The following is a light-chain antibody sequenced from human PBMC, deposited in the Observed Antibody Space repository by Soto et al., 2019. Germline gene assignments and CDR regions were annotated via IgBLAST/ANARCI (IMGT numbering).Light chain of an antibody. CDR3: QQANSFPWT. J-gene: IGKJ1*01. Sequence: DIQMTQSPSSVSASVRDRVTITCRASQDISGWLAWFQQKPGKAPNLLIYAASILQSGVPSRFSGSGSGTDFTLTITYLQPEDFATYYCQQANSFPWTFGKGTKVDIK. CDR1: QDISGW. CDR2: AAS. V-gene: IGKV1D-12*01.